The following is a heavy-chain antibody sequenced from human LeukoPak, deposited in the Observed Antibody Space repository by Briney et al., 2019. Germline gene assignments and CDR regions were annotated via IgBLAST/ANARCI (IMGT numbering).Heavy chain of an antibody. CDR1: GFTFSSYA. Sequence: PGGSLRLSCAASGFTFSSYAMHWVRQAPGKGLEWVAVISYDGSNKYYADSVKGRFTISRDNSKNMLYLQMNSLRAEDTAVYYCARDKDEALDYWGQGTLVTVSS. CDR3: ARDKDEALDY. J-gene: IGHJ4*02. V-gene: IGHV3-30-3*01. CDR2: ISYDGSNK.